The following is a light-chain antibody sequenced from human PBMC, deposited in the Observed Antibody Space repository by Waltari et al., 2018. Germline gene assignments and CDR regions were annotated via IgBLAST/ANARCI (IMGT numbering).Light chain of an antibody. CDR3: QQYYDTPLT. Sequence: DIVMTQSPDSLAVSLGERATINFKSSQTVLYRPNNKNYLARYQQKPGKPPKLLIYWASARGSGVPVRFTASGSGTDFTLAMSSLQTEDVAVYYCQQYYDTPLTFGPGTKVDIK. J-gene: IGKJ3*01. CDR1: QTVLYRPNNKNY. CDR2: WAS. V-gene: IGKV4-1*01.